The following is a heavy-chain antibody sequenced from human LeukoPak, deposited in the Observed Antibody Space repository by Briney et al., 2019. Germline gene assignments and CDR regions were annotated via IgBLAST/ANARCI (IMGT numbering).Heavy chain of an antibody. Sequence: GASVKVSCKASGYTFTGYYMHWVRQAPGQGLEWMGWINPNSGGTNYAQKFQGRVTMTRDTSISTAYMELSRLRSDDTAVYYCAVWKRRDGYNTDPDYWGQGTLVTVSS. V-gene: IGHV1-2*02. D-gene: IGHD5-24*01. CDR3: AVWKRRDGYNTDPDY. J-gene: IGHJ4*02. CDR1: GYTFTGYY. CDR2: INPNSGGT.